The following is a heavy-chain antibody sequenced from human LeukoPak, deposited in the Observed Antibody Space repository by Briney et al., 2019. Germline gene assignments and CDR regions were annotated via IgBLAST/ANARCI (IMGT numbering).Heavy chain of an antibody. Sequence: GGSLRLSCAASEFTFSSYWMSWVRHAPGKGLEWVANIKEDGGEQYYADSVKGRFSISRDNANNSFYLQMNNLRAEGTAVYYCAVGIGWLIDWGQGTLVTVSS. J-gene: IGHJ4*02. D-gene: IGHD5-12*01. CDR1: EFTFSSYW. CDR3: AVGIGWLID. CDR2: IKEDGGEQ. V-gene: IGHV3-7*01.